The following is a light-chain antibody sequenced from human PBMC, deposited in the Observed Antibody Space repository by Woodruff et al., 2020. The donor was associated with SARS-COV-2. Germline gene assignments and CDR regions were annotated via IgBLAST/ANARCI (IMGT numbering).Light chain of an antibody. V-gene: IGLV6-57*01. CDR1: SGSIASNY. Sequence: RSSGSIASNYVQWYQQRPGSSPTTVIYEDNQRPSGVPDRFSGSIDSSSNSASLTISGLKTEDEADYYCQSYDSSNWVFG. CDR3: QSYDSSNWV. CDR2: EDN. J-gene: IGLJ3*02.